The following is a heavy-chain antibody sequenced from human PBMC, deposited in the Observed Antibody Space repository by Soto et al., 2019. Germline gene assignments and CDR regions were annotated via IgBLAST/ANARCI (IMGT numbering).Heavy chain of an antibody. D-gene: IGHD5-18*01. Sequence: QVQLVQSVPEVKKPGASVRVSCKASGYTFFRNGVSWVRQAPGQGPEWMGWISGYNGDTNYAQKLQGRVTMTTDTSTGTAYMELRSLRSDDTAMYYCARDEYGGYSGSYTMDVWGQGTTVTVSS. V-gene: IGHV1-18*04. J-gene: IGHJ6*02. CDR1: GYTFFRNG. CDR2: ISGYNGDT. CDR3: ARDEYGGYSGSYTMDV.